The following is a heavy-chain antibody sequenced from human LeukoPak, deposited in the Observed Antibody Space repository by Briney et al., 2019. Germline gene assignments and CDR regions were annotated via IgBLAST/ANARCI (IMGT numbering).Heavy chain of an antibody. Sequence: ASVKVSCKASGYTFTSYYMHWVRHAPGQGLEWMGWINPNSGGTNYAQKFQGRVTMTRDTSISTAYMELSRLRSDDTAVYYCARVLLPSRITMVQQIQHWGQGTLVTVSS. J-gene: IGHJ1*01. CDR1: GYTFTSYY. CDR3: ARVLLPSRITMVQQIQH. V-gene: IGHV1-2*02. CDR2: INPNSGGT. D-gene: IGHD3-10*01.